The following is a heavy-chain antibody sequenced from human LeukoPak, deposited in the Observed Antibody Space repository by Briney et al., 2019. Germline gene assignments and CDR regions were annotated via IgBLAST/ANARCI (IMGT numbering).Heavy chain of an antibody. CDR3: ARERYSSGWYREYYFDY. Sequence: ASVKVSCKVSGYTLTELSMHWVRQAPGKGLEWMGGFDPEDGETIYAQKFQGRVTMTEDTSTDTAYMELSRLRSDDTAVYYCARERYSSGWYREYYFDYWGQGTLVTVSS. D-gene: IGHD6-19*01. J-gene: IGHJ4*02. V-gene: IGHV1-24*01. CDR1: GYTLTELS. CDR2: FDPEDGET.